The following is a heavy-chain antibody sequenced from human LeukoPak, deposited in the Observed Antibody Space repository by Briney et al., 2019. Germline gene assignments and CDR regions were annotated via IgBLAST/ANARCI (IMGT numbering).Heavy chain of an antibody. CDR2: INPSGGGT. J-gene: IGHJ3*02. CDR3: ARGYYDTRGPAFDI. D-gene: IGHD3-22*01. V-gene: IGHV1-46*01. CDR1: GYTFSSYY. Sequence: ASVKVSCKASGYTFSSYYMHWVRQAPGQGLEWMGIINPSGGGTSYAQKFQGRVTMTGDTSTSTVYMDLSSLRSEDTAMYYCARGYYDTRGPAFDIWGQGTMVTVSS.